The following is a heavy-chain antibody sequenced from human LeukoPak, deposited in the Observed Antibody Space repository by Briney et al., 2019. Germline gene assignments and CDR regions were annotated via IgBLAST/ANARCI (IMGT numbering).Heavy chain of an antibody. D-gene: IGHD3-9*01. V-gene: IGHV3-30*02. CDR1: GFTFSSYG. CDR3: AKGYDILTGSHPFDY. CDR2: IRYDGSNK. Sequence: GGSLRLSCAASGFTFSSYGIHWVRQAPGKGLEWVAFIRYDGSNKYYADSVKGRFTISRDNSKNTLYLQMNSLRAEDTAVYYCAKGYDILTGSHPFDYWGQGTLVTVSS. J-gene: IGHJ4*02.